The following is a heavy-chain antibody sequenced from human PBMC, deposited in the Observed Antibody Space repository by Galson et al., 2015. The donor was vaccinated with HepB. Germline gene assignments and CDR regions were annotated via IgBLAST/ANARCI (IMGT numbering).Heavy chain of an antibody. CDR3: ARDLGYCSGGSCYGY. CDR1: GGTFSSYA. J-gene: IGHJ4*02. Sequence: SVKVSCKASGGTFSSYAISWVRQAPGQGLGWMGGIIPIFGTANYAQKFQGRVTITADESTSTAYMELSSLRSEDTAVYYCARDLGYCSGGSCYGYWGQGTLVTVSS. V-gene: IGHV1-69*13. CDR2: IIPIFGTA. D-gene: IGHD2-15*01.